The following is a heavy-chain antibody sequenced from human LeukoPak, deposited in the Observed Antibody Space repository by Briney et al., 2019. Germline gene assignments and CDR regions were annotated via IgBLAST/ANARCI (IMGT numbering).Heavy chain of an antibody. CDR1: GGSISSYY. J-gene: IGHJ4*02. CDR3: ARDVGGWYDY. D-gene: IGHD6-19*01. Sequence: SETLSITCTVSGGSISSYYWSWIRQPPGKGLEWIGYIYYSGSTNYNPSLKSRVTISVDTSKNQFSLKLSSVTAADTAVYYCARDVGGWYDYWGQGTLVTVSS. V-gene: IGHV4-59*01. CDR2: IYYSGST.